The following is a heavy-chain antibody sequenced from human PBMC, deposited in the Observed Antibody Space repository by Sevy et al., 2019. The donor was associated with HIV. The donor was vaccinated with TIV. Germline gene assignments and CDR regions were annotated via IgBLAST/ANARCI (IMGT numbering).Heavy chain of an antibody. D-gene: IGHD6-13*01. V-gene: IGHV1-18*01. J-gene: IGHJ4*02. CDR3: ARENIENVSSWYSDY. CDR1: GYTFTSYG. CDR2: ISAYNGNT. Sequence: GASVKVSCKTSGYTFTSYGISWVRQAPGQGLEWMGWISAYNGNTNYPQKLQGRVTMTTDTSTITAYMELRSLRSDDTAVYYCARENIENVSSWYSDYWGQGTLVTVSS.